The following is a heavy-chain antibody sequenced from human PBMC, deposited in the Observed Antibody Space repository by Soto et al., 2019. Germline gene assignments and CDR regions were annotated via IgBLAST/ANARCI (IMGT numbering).Heavy chain of an antibody. J-gene: IGHJ4*02. Sequence: ASVKVSCKASGYTFTSYDISWVRHATGQGLEWMGWMNPNSGNTGYAQKFQGRVTMTRNTSISTAYMELSSLRSEDTAVYYCARGLIGIAARPVYWGQGTLVTVSS. V-gene: IGHV1-8*01. D-gene: IGHD6-6*01. CDR2: MNPNSGNT. CDR3: ARGLIGIAARPVY. CDR1: GYTFTSYD.